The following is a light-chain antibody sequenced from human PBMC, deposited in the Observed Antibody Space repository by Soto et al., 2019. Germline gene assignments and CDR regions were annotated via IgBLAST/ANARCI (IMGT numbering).Light chain of an antibody. V-gene: IGKV3-15*01. CDR1: QSVSNN. CDR3: QQYNNWPRT. J-gene: IGKJ1*01. CDR2: GAS. Sequence: IVMTQSPATLSVSPGERATLSCRASQSVSNNLVWYQQKPGQAPRLLIYGASTRVTGIPARFSGSGSGTELILTISSLQSEDFAVYHCQQYNNWPRTFGQGTKVEIK.